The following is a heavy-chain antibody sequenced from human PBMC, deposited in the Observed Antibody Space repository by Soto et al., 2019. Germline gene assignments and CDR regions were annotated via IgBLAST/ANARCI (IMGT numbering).Heavy chain of an antibody. CDR1: GGSISSGGYY. V-gene: IGHV4-31*03. D-gene: IGHD4-17*01. CDR2: IYYSGST. J-gene: IGHJ3*02. Sequence: KPSETLSLTCTVSGGSISSGGYYWSWIRQHPGKGLEWIGYIYYSGSTYYNPSLKSRVTISVDTSKNQFSLKLSSVTAADTAVYYCARWPTVTTLAAFDIWGQGTMVTVSS. CDR3: ARWPTVTTLAAFDI.